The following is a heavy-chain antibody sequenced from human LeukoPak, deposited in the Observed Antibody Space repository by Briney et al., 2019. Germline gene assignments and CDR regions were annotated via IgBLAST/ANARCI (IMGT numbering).Heavy chain of an antibody. CDR3: ARLLVPSGVSADL. J-gene: IGHJ5*02. CDR2: IRGSGNSFST. D-gene: IGHD2-8*01. Sequence: GGSLRLSCAASGFTFSVSTIHGVRQASGKGLEWGGRIRGSGNSFSTSYGASVKGRFFISRDDSKSTAFLQMNDLKIEDTAVYYCARLLVPSGVSADLWGQGTLVTVSS. V-gene: IGHV3-73*01. CDR1: GFTFSVST.